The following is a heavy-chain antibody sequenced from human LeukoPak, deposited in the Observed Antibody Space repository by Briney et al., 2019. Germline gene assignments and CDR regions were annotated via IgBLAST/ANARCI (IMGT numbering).Heavy chain of an antibody. CDR3: ARLLRFLEWPPYYMDV. CDR2: IYYSGST. Sequence: SETLSLTCTVSGGSISSYYWSWIRQPPGKGLEWIGYIYYSGSTNYNPSLKSRVTISVDTSKNQSSLKLSSVTAADTAGYYCARLLRFLEWPPYYMDVWGKGTTVTVSS. V-gene: IGHV4-59*08. D-gene: IGHD3-3*01. CDR1: GGSISSYY. J-gene: IGHJ6*03.